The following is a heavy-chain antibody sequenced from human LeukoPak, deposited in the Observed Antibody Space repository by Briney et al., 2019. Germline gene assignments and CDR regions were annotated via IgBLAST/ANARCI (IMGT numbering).Heavy chain of an antibody. CDR2: ISGSGGST. CDR1: GYSISSGYY. D-gene: IGHD1-26*01. V-gene: IGHV3-23*01. Sequence: PSETLSLTCTVSGYSISSGYYWGWIRQPPGKGLEWVSAISGSGGSTYYADSVKGRFTISRDNSKNTLYLQMNSLRAEDTAVYYCAKGARDWDYYFDYWGQGTLVTVSS. CDR3: AKGARDWDYYFDY. J-gene: IGHJ4*02.